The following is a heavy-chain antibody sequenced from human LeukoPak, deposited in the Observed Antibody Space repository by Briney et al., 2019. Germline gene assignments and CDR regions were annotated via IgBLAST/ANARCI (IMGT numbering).Heavy chain of an antibody. J-gene: IGHJ4*02. D-gene: IGHD3-10*01. Sequence: PGGSLRLSCAASGFTFNKHDRHWVRQAPGKGLEWLAVISYDGSNEYYADPVKGRVTISRDNSKSTLYLQMNSLRAEDTAVYYCVKQQGYYGSGSYYDYWGQGTLVTVSS. V-gene: IGHV3-30*18. CDR2: ISYDGSNE. CDR1: GFTFNKHD. CDR3: VKQQGYYGSGSYYDY.